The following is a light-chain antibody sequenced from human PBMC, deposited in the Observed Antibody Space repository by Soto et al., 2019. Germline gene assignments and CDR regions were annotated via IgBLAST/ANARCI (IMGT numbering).Light chain of an antibody. Sequence: EIVLTQSPGTLSLSPGERATLSCRASQSVSSAYLAWYQHKPGQPPTLLIFAASNRVTGIPDRFSGSGSGTDFTLTISRLEAEDFAVYYSQQYGNSSTWTFRQRTKVEIK. J-gene: IGKJ1*01. CDR1: QSVSSAY. CDR3: QQYGNSSTWT. CDR2: AAS. V-gene: IGKV3-20*01.